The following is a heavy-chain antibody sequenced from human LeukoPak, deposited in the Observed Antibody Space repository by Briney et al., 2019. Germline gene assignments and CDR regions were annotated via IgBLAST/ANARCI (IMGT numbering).Heavy chain of an antibody. CDR3: ARGSQGNDSWSGYYFPFDY. CDR1: GFTFSSYS. CDR2: ISSSSSYI. V-gene: IGHV3-21*01. Sequence: GGSLRLSCAASGFTFSSYSMNWVRQAPGKGLEWVSSISSSSSYIYYADSVKGRFTISRDNAKNSLYLQMNSLRAEDTAVYYCARGSQGNDSWSGYYFPFDYWGQGTLVTVSS. D-gene: IGHD3-3*01. J-gene: IGHJ4*02.